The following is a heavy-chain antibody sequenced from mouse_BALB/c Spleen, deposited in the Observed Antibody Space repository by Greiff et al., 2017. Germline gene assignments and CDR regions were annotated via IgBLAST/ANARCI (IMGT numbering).Heavy chain of an antibody. J-gene: IGHJ3*01. D-gene: IGHD2-1*01. CDR3: ALRMGGNYEFAY. CDR2: IWGGGST. CDR1: GFSLTSYG. Sequence: QVQLQQSGPGLVQPSQSLSITCTVSGFSLTSYGVHWVRQSPGKGLEWLGMIWGGGSTDYNSALKSRLSISKDNSKSQVFLKMNSLQTDDTAMYYCALRMGGNYEFAYWGQGTLVTVSA. V-gene: IGHV2-4-1*01.